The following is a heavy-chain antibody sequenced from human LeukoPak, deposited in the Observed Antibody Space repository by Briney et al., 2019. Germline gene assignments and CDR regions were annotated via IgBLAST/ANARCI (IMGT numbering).Heavy chain of an antibody. CDR2: IRYDGRNK. CDR3: VKGNEGRSVAFDY. D-gene: IGHD6-25*01. J-gene: IGHJ4*02. CDR1: GFTFSIYG. V-gene: IGHV3-30*02. Sequence: GGSLRLSCAASGFTFSIYGMHWVRQAPGKGLEWVAFIRYDGRNKYYAYSMKVRFTISRDNSKNTLYLQMSSMRAEDTVVYYCVKGNEGRSVAFDYWGQGTLVTVSS.